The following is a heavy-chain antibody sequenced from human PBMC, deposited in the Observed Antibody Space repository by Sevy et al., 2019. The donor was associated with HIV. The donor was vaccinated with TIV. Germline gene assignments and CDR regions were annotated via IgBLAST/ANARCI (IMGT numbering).Heavy chain of an antibody. V-gene: IGHV3-7*03. CDR1: GFVFSDYW. Sequence: GGSLRLSCAASGFVFSDYWMSWVRQAPGKGLEWVANIKRDGSEKYYVASVKGRFTISRDNAKTSLYLQMNSLRGEDTAVYYCARDCSSATCLWGMDVWGQGTMVTDSS. J-gene: IGHJ6*02. CDR2: IKRDGSEK. CDR3: ARDCSSATCLWGMDV. D-gene: IGHD2-2*01.